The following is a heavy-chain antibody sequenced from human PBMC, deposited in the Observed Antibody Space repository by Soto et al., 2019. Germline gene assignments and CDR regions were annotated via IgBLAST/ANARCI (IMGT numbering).Heavy chain of an antibody. CDR3: ARGIPYWGCSGGSCYSKSPGSYAFDI. J-gene: IGHJ3*02. D-gene: IGHD2-15*01. CDR2: IWYDGSNK. CDR1: GFTFSSYG. Sequence: GGSLRLSCAASGFTFSSYGMHWVRQAPGKGLEWVAVIWYDGSNKYYADSVKGRVTISRDNSKNTLYLQMNSLRAEDTAVYYCARGIPYWGCSGGSCYSKSPGSYAFDIWGQGTMVTVSS. V-gene: IGHV3-33*01.